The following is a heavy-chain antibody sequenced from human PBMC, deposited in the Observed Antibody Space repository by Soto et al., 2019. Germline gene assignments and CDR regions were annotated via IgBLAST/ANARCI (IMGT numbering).Heavy chain of an antibody. CDR1: GGSISSGGYY. D-gene: IGHD3-22*01. V-gene: IGHV4-31*03. J-gene: IGHJ3*02. CDR3: ARVGCYDGSGYNAFVI. Sequence: QVQLQESGPGLVKPSQTLSLTCTVSGGSISSGGYYWSWIRQHPGKGLEWIGYIYYSGSTYYNPSLKSRVTISIDTSKNQFSLKLSSVTAADTAVYYCARVGCYDGSGYNAFVIWGQGTMVTASS. CDR2: IYYSGST.